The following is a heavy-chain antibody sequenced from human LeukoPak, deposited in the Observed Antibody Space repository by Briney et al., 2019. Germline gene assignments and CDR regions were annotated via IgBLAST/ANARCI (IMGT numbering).Heavy chain of an antibody. CDR1: GYTVTGYY. D-gene: IGHD7-27*01. CDR2: ITPNSDGT. CDR3: ARSPIGLGFFDY. V-gene: IGHV1-2*02. Sequence: ASVKVSCKTSGYTVTGYYIHWVRQAPGQGLEWMGWITPNSDGTDYAQEFQGRVTMTRDTSITTAYMELSSLRSDDTAVYYCARSPIGLGFFDYWGQGTLVTVSS. J-gene: IGHJ4*02.